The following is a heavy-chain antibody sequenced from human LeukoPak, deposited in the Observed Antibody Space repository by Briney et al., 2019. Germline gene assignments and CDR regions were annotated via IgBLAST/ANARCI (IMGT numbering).Heavy chain of an antibody. Sequence: RGESLKISCKGSGYSFPNYWIGWVRRMPGKGLEWMGVIYKPSFQGQVTISADKSISTAYLQWSSLKASDTAMYYCARSRAEKVPVWGSYRHHDAFDIWGQGTRVTVSP. D-gene: IGHD3-16*02. CDR3: ARSRAEKVPVWGSYRHHDAFDI. J-gene: IGHJ3*02. V-gene: IGHV5-51*01. CDR1: GYSFPNYW. CDR2: IY.